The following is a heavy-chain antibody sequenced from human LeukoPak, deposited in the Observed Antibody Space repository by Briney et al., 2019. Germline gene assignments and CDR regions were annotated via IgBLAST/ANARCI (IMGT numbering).Heavy chain of an antibody. D-gene: IGHD2-2*01. Sequence: GSLRLSCAASGFTLRTYWMTWVRQAPGKGLEWVANIKQDGNEKYYVDSVKGRFTMSRDNAKNSLYLQMNSLRAEDTAVYYCAKTLGYCSSTSCYWLSYFDYWGQGTLVTVSS. J-gene: IGHJ4*02. CDR3: AKTLGYCSSTSCYWLSYFDY. V-gene: IGHV3-7*03. CDR1: GFTLRTYW. CDR2: IKQDGNEK.